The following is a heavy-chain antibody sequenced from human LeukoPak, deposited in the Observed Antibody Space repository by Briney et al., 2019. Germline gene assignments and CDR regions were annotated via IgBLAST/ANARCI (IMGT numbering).Heavy chain of an antibody. CDR1: GFTFSNYN. J-gene: IGHJ4*02. V-gene: IGHV3-21*01. CDR2: ISTSSNYI. Sequence: GGSLRLSCAASGFTFSNYNMNWVRQSPGKGLEWVSYISTSSNYIYYADSVKGRFTISRDNAKNSLYLQMNSLRAEDTAVYYCARVGLGSGSWGFYWGQGTLVTVSS. CDR3: ARVGLGSGSWGFY. D-gene: IGHD6-13*01.